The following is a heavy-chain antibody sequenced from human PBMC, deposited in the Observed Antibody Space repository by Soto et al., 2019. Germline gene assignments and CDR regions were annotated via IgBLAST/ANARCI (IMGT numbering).Heavy chain of an antibody. V-gene: IGHV1-18*01. CDR2: ISAYNGNT. Sequence: ASVKVSCKASGYTFTSYGISWVRQAPGQGLEWMGWISAYNGNTNYAQKLQGRVTMTTDTSTSTAYMELRSLRSDDTAVYYCAREKGSADWSGYYNYYYYYMDVWGKGTTVTVSS. CDR1: GYTFTSYG. CDR3: AREKGSADWSGYYNYYYYYMDV. D-gene: IGHD3-3*01. J-gene: IGHJ6*03.